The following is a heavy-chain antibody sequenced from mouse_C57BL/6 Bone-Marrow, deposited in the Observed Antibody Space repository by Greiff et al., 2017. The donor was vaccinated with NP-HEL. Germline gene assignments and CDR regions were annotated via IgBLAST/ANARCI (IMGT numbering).Heavy chain of an antibody. V-gene: IGHV1-4*01. Sequence: QVHVKQSGAELARPGASVKMSCKASGYTFTSYTMHWVKQRPGQGLEWIGYINPSSGYTKYNQKFKDKATLTADKSSSTAYMQLSSLTSEDSAVYYCARDLYYGSSYVDYWGQGTTLTVSS. D-gene: IGHD1-1*01. CDR2: INPSSGYT. CDR1: GYTFTSYT. CDR3: ARDLYYGSSYVDY. J-gene: IGHJ2*01.